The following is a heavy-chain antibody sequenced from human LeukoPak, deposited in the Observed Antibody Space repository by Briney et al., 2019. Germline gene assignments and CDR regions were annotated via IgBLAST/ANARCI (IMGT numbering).Heavy chain of an antibody. CDR3: ARVPKDWFDP. V-gene: IGHV4-59*01. CDR1: GGSISSYY. CDR2: IYYSGST. Sequence: SETLSLTCTVPGGSISSYYWSWIRQPPGKGLEWIGYIYYSGSTNYNPSLKSRVTISVDTSKNQFSLKLSSVTAADTAVYYCARVPKDWFDPWGQGTLVTVSS. J-gene: IGHJ5*02.